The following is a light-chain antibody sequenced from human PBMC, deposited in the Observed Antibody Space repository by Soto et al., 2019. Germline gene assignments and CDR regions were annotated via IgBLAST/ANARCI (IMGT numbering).Light chain of an antibody. Sequence: VLTQSPGTLSLSPGERATLSCRASQSLTNSFIAWYQQKPGQAPRLLIYDTSSRATGIPDRFSGSGSGTDFTLTISSLEPEDFAVYYCQQRSSWITFGQGTRLEIK. CDR1: QSLTNSF. CDR2: DTS. V-gene: IGKV3D-20*02. J-gene: IGKJ5*01. CDR3: QQRSSWIT.